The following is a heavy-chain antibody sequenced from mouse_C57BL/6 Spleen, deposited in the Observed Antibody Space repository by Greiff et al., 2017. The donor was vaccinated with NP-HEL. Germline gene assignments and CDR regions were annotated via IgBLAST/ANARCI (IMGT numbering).Heavy chain of an antibody. D-gene: IGHD2-2*01. J-gene: IGHJ4*01. CDR1: GFTFSDYG. CDR2: ISSDSSTI. Sequence: EVKLVESGGGLVKPGGSLKLSCAASGFTFSDYGMHWVRQAPEKGLEWVAYISSDSSTIYYADTVKGRFTLSRDNAKNTLFLQMTGLRSEDTAMYYGARGTMVTMDAMDYWGQGTSVTVSS. V-gene: IGHV5-17*01. CDR3: ARGTMVTMDAMDY.